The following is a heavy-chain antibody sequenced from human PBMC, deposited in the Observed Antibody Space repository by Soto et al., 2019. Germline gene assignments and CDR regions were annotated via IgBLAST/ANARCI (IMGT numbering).Heavy chain of an antibody. Sequence: GGSLRLSCAASGFTFSSYGMHWVRQAPGKGLEWVAVISYDGSNKYYADSVKGRFTISRDNSKNTLYLQMNSLRAEDTAVYYCAKDRRRITMVRGVIAHFKDYWGQGTLVTVSS. V-gene: IGHV3-30*18. CDR2: ISYDGSNK. CDR1: GFTFSSYG. CDR3: AKDRRRITMVRGVIAHFKDY. D-gene: IGHD3-10*01. J-gene: IGHJ4*02.